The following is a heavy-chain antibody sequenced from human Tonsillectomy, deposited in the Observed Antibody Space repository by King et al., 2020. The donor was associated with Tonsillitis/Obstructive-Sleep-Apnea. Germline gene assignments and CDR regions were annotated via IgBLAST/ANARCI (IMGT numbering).Heavy chain of an antibody. V-gene: IGHV1-3*01. J-gene: IGHJ4*02. Sequence: QLVQSGAEVKKPGASVKVSCKASGYTFTSYAMHWVRQAPGQRLEWMGWINAGNGNTKYSQKFQGRVTITRYTSASTAYMELSSLRSEDTAVYYCAREPHYGDYIFDYWGQGTLVTVSS. CDR3: AREPHYGDYIFDY. CDR1: GYTFTSYA. D-gene: IGHD4-17*01. CDR2: INAGNGNT.